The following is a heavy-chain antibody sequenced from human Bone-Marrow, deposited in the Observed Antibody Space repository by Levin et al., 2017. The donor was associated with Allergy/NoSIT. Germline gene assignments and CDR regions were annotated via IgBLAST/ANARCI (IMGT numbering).Heavy chain of an antibody. D-gene: IGHD5-18*01. CDR3: ARRASHTALVYYFDY. J-gene: IGHJ4*02. CDR1: GYTFTTSW. CDR2: IYPGDSDT. V-gene: IGHV5-51*01. Sequence: ASVKVSCKGSGYTFTTSWIGWVRQLPGKGPEFMGAIYPGDSDTRYSPSFQGQVTISVDTSITTAYLQLTSVQASDTAIYYCARRASHTALVYYFDYWGQGTLVTVSS.